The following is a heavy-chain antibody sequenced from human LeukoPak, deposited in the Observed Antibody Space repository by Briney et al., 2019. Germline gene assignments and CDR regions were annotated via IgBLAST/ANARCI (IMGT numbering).Heavy chain of an antibody. CDR3: ATDSSISWYFI. D-gene: IGHD6-13*01. CDR2: IYTSGST. Sequence: SLXXTXXXGSIXXXYWXXXRXXXXXXXEWIGRIYTSGSTNYNPSLKSRVTMSVDTSKNQFSLKLSSVTAADTAVYYCATDSSISWYFIWGQGTLVTVSS. CDR1: XGSIXXXY. J-gene: IGHJ4*02. V-gene: IGHV4-4*07.